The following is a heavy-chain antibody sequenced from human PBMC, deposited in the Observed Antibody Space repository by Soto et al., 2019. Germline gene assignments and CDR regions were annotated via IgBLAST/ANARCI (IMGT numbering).Heavy chain of an antibody. J-gene: IGHJ6*02. Sequence: GGSLRLSCAASGFTFSSYNMNWVRQAPGKGLECVSSISSSSSYIYYADSVKGRFTISRDNAKNSLYLQMNSLRAEDTAVYYCARSAGDYYGMDVWGXGTTVPVSS. V-gene: IGHV3-21*01. CDR2: ISSSSSYI. CDR3: ARSAGDYYGMDV. CDR1: GFTFSSYN. D-gene: IGHD3-10*01.